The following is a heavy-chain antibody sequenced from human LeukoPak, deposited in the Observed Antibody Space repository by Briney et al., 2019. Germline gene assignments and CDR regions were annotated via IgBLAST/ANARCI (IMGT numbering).Heavy chain of an antibody. Sequence: LPGGSLRLSCAASGFTFSSYSMNWVRQAPGKGLEWVSYISSSSSTIYYADSVKGRFTISRDNAKNSLYLQMNSLRAEDTAVYYCARDPESIAAAGTAHWGQGTLVTVSS. CDR3: ARDPESIAAAGTAH. V-gene: IGHV3-48*04. CDR1: GFTFSSYS. CDR2: ISSSSSTI. J-gene: IGHJ1*01. D-gene: IGHD6-13*01.